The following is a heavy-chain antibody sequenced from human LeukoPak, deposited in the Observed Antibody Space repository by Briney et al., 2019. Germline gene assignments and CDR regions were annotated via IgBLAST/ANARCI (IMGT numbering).Heavy chain of an antibody. CDR3: ARANHYDSQGFDY. Sequence: MASQTLSLTCAVSGGSISSGGYSWSWIRQPPGKGLEWIGYIYHSGSTYYNPSLKSRVTISVDRSKNQFSLKLSSVTAADTAVYYCARANHYDSQGFDYWGQGTLVTVFS. CDR1: GGSISSGGYS. V-gene: IGHV4-30-2*01. D-gene: IGHD3-22*01. J-gene: IGHJ4*02. CDR2: IYHSGST.